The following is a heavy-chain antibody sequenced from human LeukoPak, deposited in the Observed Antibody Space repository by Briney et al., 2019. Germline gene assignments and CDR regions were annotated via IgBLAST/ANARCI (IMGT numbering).Heavy chain of an antibody. CDR2: INSDGSST. Sequence: SGGSLRLSCAASGFTVSSNYMSWVRQAPGKGLVWVSRINSDGSSTSYADSVKGRFTISRDNAKNTLYLQMNSLRAEDTAVYYCARDLYGTGYFDYWGQGTLVTVSS. J-gene: IGHJ4*02. CDR3: ARDLYGTGYFDY. CDR1: GFTVSSNY. V-gene: IGHV3-74*01. D-gene: IGHD3/OR15-3a*01.